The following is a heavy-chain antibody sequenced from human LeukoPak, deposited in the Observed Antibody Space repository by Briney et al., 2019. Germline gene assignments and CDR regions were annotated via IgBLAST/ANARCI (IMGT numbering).Heavy chain of an antibody. CDR2: IDPGDSES. J-gene: IGHJ4*02. CDR3: ATSMYSSSYSSFGY. Sequence: GESLKISCKGSGYSFIKYWIGWVRQMPGKGLEWMGIIDPGDSESRYSPPFQGQVTISVDKSITTAYLQWSSLKASDTAMYYCATSMYSSSYSSFGYWGQGTLVTVSS. D-gene: IGHD6-13*01. V-gene: IGHV5-51*01. CDR1: GYSFIKYW.